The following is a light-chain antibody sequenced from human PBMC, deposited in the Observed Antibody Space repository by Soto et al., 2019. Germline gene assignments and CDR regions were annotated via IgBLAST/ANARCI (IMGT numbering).Light chain of an antibody. V-gene: IGKV3-20*01. CDR3: QQYGSSGT. CDR2: GAS. CDR1: QTITSRN. Sequence: ETVLTQSPGTLSLSPGEGATLSCRASQTITSRNLLWYQQKPGQAPRLLIYGASNRATGIPDRFSGSGSGTDFTLTISRLEPEDFAVYYCQQYGSSGTFGQGTKVDIK. J-gene: IGKJ1*01.